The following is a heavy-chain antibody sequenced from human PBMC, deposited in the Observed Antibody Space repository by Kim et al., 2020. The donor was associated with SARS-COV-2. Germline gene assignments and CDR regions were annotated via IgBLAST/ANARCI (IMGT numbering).Heavy chain of an antibody. CDR3: AKDQSYCCGACYYYFDY. D-gene: IGHD2-21*01. CDR1: GFTFSSYA. J-gene: IGHJ4*02. V-gene: IGHV3-23*01. CDR2: ISGSGGST. Sequence: GGSLRLSCAASGFTFSSYAMSWVRQAPGKGLEWVSAISGSGGSTYYADSVKGRFTISRDNSKNTLYLQMNSLRAEDTAVYYCAKDQSYCCGACYYYFDYWGQGTLVTLS.